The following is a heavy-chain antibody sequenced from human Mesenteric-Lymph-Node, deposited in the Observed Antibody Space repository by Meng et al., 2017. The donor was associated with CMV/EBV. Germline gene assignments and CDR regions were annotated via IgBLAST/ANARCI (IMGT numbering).Heavy chain of an antibody. Sequence: LSCAASGITFSSYWMHWVRQVPGKGPMWVSRINSDGSIRGYADSVKGRFTISRDNAKNTLYLQMNSLRAEDTAVYFCTRDFDSGLTGYWGQGTLVTVSS. CDR2: INSDGSIR. V-gene: IGHV3-74*01. J-gene: IGHJ4*02. CDR3: TRDFDSGLTGY. CDR1: GITFSSYW. D-gene: IGHD1-20*01.